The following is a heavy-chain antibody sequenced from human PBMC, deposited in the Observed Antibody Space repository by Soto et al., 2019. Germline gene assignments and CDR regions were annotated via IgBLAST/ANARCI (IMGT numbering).Heavy chain of an antibody. V-gene: IGHV3-48*02. CDR1: GFSLSDYA. CDR2: ISSDSRTI. Sequence: GGSLRLSCVASGFSLSDYAVNCVRQALGKGLEWVSFISSDSRTIYYADSVEGRFTVSRDNARNSVSLQMDSLRDEDAAVYYCARIKLVEWFFINVDVYDMDVWGQGTPVTVSS. CDR3: ARIKLVEWFFINVDVYDMDV. J-gene: IGHJ6*02. D-gene: IGHD3-3*01.